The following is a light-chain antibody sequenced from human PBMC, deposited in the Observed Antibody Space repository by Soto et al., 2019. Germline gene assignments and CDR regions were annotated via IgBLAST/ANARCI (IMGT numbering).Light chain of an antibody. V-gene: IGKV3-15*01. CDR3: QQYNNCPYT. Sequence: EIVMTQSPASLSVSPGERATLSCRASQSVSSNVGWYQQKPGKAPRLLIYGASTRATGIPARFSGSGSGTEFTLTISSLQSEDFAVYYCQQYNNCPYTFGQGTKLEIK. CDR1: QSVSSN. CDR2: GAS. J-gene: IGKJ2*01.